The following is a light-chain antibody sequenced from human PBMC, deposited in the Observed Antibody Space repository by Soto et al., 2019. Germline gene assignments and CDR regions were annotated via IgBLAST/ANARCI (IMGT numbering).Light chain of an antibody. CDR2: DAS. Sequence: LLTQSPGILSLSPGERATLSCRASQSVGDSYLAWYQQKPGQAPRLIIYDASNRAPGIPDRFSGSGSGTDFALTISRLEPEDFAVYYCQQFGISPETFGQGTKVEIK. J-gene: IGKJ1*01. CDR1: QSVGDSY. V-gene: IGKV3-20*01. CDR3: QQFGISPET.